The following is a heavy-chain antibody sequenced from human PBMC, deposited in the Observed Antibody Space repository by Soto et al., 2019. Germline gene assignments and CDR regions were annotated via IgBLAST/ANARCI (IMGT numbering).Heavy chain of an antibody. CDR1: GYTFTSYA. Sequence: QVPLVQSGAEVKKPGASVKVSCKASGYTFTSYAMHWVRQAPGQRLEWMGWINAGNGNTKYSQKFQGRVTITRDTSASTAYMELSSLRSEDTAVYYCARARIWSGYYMGDYWGQGTLVTVSS. CDR2: INAGNGNT. D-gene: IGHD3-3*01. V-gene: IGHV1-3*01. CDR3: ARARIWSGYYMGDY. J-gene: IGHJ4*02.